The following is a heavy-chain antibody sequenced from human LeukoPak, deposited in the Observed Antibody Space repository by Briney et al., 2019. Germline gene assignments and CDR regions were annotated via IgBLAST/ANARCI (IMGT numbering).Heavy chain of an antibody. CDR3: ARDSPLVVPAAIRTNWFDP. CDR1: GYTFTSYG. Sequence: ASVKVSCKASGYTFTSYGISWVRQAPGQGLEWMGWISAYSGNTNYAQKLQGRVTMTTDTSTSTAYMELRSLRSDDTAVYYCARDSPLVVPAAIRTNWFDPWGQGTLVTVSS. D-gene: IGHD2-2*02. CDR2: ISAYSGNT. J-gene: IGHJ5*02. V-gene: IGHV1-18*01.